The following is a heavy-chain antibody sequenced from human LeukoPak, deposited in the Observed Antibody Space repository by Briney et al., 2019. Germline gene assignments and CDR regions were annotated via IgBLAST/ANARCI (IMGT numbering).Heavy chain of an antibody. CDR1: GFTFSSHG. J-gene: IGHJ4*02. CDR3: AKDSLWFGESHFDY. D-gene: IGHD3-10*01. V-gene: IGHV3-23*01. CDR2: ISGSGGST. Sequence: GGTLRLSCAASGFTFSSHGMSWVRQAPGKGLEWVSAISGSGGSTYYADSVKGRFTISRDNSKNTLYLQMNSLRAEDTAVYYCAKDSLWFGESHFDYWGQGTLVTVSS.